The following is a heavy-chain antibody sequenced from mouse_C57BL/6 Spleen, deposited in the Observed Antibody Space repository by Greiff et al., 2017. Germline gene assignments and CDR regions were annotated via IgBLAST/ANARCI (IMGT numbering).Heavy chain of an antibody. Sequence: QVQLKESGAELVKPGASVKISCKASGYAFSSYWMNWVKQRPGKGLEWIGQIYPGDGDTNYNGKFKGKATLTADKSSSTAYMQLSSLTSEDSAVYFCARSNSNYPYYYAMDYWGQGTSVTVSS. CDR2: IYPGDGDT. V-gene: IGHV1-80*01. CDR3: ARSNSNYPYYYAMDY. D-gene: IGHD2-5*01. J-gene: IGHJ4*01. CDR1: GYAFSSYW.